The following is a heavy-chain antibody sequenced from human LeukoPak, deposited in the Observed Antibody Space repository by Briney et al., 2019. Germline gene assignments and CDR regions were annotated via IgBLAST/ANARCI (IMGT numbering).Heavy chain of an antibody. D-gene: IGHD1-26*01. CDR3: ARVRRELMDYSFDY. CDR2: ISTYNGNT. CDR1: GYTFTSYG. J-gene: IGHJ4*02. V-gene: IGHV1-18*01. Sequence: ASVKVSCKASGYTFTSYGISWVRQAPGQGLEWKGWISTYNGNTNYAQKLQGRVTMTTDTSTSTAYMELRSLRSDDTAVYYCARVRRELMDYSFDYWAQGTLVTVSS.